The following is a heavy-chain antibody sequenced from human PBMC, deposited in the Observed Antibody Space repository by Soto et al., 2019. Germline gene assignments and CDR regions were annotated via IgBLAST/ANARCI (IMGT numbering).Heavy chain of an antibody. CDR3: AKWNGGFDY. CDR2: ISYDGSYK. V-gene: IGHV3-30*18. D-gene: IGHD3-16*01. J-gene: IGHJ4*02. CDR1: GFTFSSYG. Sequence: GESLKISCAASGFTFSSYGMHWVRQAPGKGLEWVAVISYDGSYKYYADYVKGRFTISRDNSKNTLYLQMNSLRAEDTAVYYCAKWNGGFDYWGQGTLVTVSS.